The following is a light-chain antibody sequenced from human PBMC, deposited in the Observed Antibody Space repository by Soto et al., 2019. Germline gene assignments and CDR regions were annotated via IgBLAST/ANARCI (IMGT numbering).Light chain of an antibody. J-gene: IGKJ1*01. V-gene: IGKV1-5*03. CDR3: QQYNNYSGT. CDR2: KAS. Sequence: DIQMTQSPSTLSGSVGDSVTIPCRASQTISSWLAWYQQKPGKPPKLLIYKASTLKSGVPSRFSGSGSGTEFTLTISSLQPDDFETYYCQQYNNYSGTFGQGTKVDIK. CDR1: QTISSW.